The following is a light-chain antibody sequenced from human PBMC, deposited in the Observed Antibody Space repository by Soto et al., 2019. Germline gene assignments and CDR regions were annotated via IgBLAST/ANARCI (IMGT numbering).Light chain of an antibody. CDR2: SAS. CDR1: QSISTY. V-gene: IGKV1-39*01. CDR3: QQSYTTPVT. Sequence: DIQMTQAPSSLSASVTDKVTITCRASQSISTYLNWYRHKPVQAPQLLIYSASNLQSGVPSRFIGSESGTEFTLTIRGLQPEDFAAYYCQQSYTTPVTFGQGTRLESK. J-gene: IGKJ5*01.